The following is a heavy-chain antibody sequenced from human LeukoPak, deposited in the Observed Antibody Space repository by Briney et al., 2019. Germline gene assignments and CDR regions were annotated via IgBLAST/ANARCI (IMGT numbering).Heavy chain of an antibody. J-gene: IGHJ4*02. CDR2: IKQDGSEK. V-gene: IGHV3-7*01. CDR1: GFTFSSYW. D-gene: IGHD2-2*01. CDR3: TRMVWRSRPFDY. Sequence: GSLRLSCGASGFTFSSYWMSWVRQAPGKGLEWVANIKQDGSEKYYVDSVKGRFTISRDSAKNSVYLQMNSLRAEDTAVYYCTRMVWRSRPFDYWGQGTLVTVSS.